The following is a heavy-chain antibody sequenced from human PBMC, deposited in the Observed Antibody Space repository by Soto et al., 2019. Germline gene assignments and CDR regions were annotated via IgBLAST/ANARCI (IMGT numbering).Heavy chain of an antibody. CDR1: GGSISSSNW. CDR3: ARHPVWGSYRRGHTFDP. D-gene: IGHD3-16*02. Sequence: PSETLSLTCAVSGGSISSSNWWSWVRQPPGKGLEWIGEIYHSGSTNYNPSLKSRVTISVDKSKNQFSLKLSSVTAADTAVYYCARHPVWGSYRRGHTFDPWGQGTLVTVSS. J-gene: IGHJ5*02. V-gene: IGHV4-4*02. CDR2: IYHSGST.